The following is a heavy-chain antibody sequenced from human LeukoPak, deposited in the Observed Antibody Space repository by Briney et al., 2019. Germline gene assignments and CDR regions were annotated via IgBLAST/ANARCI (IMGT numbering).Heavy chain of an antibody. V-gene: IGHV6-1*01. CDR2: TSYRSKWYN. D-gene: IGHD2-15*01. J-gene: IGHJ4*02. CDR1: GDSVSNNNAA. CDR3: ARNLGYCSGGSCFSAFDY. Sequence: SQTLSLTCAISGDSVSNNNAAWNWIRQSPSRGLEWLGRTSYRSKWYNDYAVSVKSRITIHPDTSKNQFSLQLSSVTPEDTAVYYCARNLGYCSGGSCFSAFDYWGQGTLVTVSS.